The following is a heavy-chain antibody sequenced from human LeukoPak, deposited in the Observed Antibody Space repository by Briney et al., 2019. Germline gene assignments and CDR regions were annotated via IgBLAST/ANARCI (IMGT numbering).Heavy chain of an antibody. Sequence: PSQTLSLTCTVSGGSIGSGAYYWSWIRQPPGKGLEWIGYIHYGGTTYYNPSLNSRFPISVDTSKNQFSLKLSSVTAADTAVYFCARVRSDGSGTIWGQGTMVTVSS. J-gene: IGHJ3*02. D-gene: IGHD3-10*01. V-gene: IGHV4-30-4*08. CDR3: ARVRSDGSGTI. CDR1: GGSIGSGAYY. CDR2: IHYGGTT.